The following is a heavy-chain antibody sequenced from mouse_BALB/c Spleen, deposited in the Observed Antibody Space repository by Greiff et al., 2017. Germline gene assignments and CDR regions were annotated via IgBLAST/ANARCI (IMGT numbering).Heavy chain of an antibody. CDR1: GFTFSDYY. J-gene: IGHJ4*01. V-gene: IGHV5-4*02. CDR2: ISDGGSYT. D-gene: IGHD2-5*01. CDR3: ARDGGSNYAHFYAMDY. Sequence: EVLLVESGGGLVKPGGSLKLSCAASGFTFSDYYMYWVRQTPEKRLEWVATISDGGSYTYYPDSVKGRFTISRDNAKNNLYLQMSSLKSEDTAMYYCARDGGSNYAHFYAMDYWGQGTSVTVSS.